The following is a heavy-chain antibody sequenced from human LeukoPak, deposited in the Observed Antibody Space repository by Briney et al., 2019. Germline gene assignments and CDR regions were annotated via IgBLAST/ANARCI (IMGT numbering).Heavy chain of an antibody. D-gene: IGHD1-26*01. J-gene: IGHJ4*02. Sequence: SETRSLTCTVSGGSISSYYWSWIRQPPGKGLEWIGYISYSGSTNYNPSLKSRVTISADTSKNQFSLRLSSVTAADTAVYYCARGVGSYYSPLPGFDYWGQGTLVTVSS. CDR1: GGSISSYY. V-gene: IGHV4-59*01. CDR2: ISYSGST. CDR3: ARGVGSYYSPLPGFDY.